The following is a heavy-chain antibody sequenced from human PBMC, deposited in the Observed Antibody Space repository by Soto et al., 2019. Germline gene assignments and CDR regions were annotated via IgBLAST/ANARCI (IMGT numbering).Heavy chain of an antibody. Sequence: GGCLRLSFAPSGLTLSRYAMSLVRQAQRKGLQWVSAISCSGGSTWCADSWKGRFTISRDNTNNTLYLRMNSMRAESTAVYSCARNRNNLSRYYLGYWRHGTLVSSP. D-gene: IGHD1-1*01. V-gene: IGHV3-23*01. CDR3: ARNRNNLSRYYLGY. J-gene: IGHJ4*01. CDR1: GLTLSRYA. CDR2: ISCSGGST.